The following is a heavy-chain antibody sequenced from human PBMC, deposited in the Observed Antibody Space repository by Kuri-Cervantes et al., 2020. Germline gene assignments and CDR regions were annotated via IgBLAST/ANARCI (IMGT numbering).Heavy chain of an antibody. CDR3: ARGYSNSYEGNFDY. V-gene: IGHV3-7*04. Sequence: GESLKISCAAPGFTFSSYWMSWVRQAPGKGLEWVANIEEDGSEKYYVDSVEGRLTISRDNAKNSLYLQMNSLRAEDTAVYYCARGYSNSYEGNFDYWGQGTLVTVSS. CDR1: GFTFSSYW. CDR2: IEEDGSEK. J-gene: IGHJ4*02. D-gene: IGHD6-6*01.